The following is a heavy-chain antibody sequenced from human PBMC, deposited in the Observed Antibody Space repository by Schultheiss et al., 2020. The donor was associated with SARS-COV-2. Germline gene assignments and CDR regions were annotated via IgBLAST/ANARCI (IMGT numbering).Heavy chain of an antibody. D-gene: IGHD2-15*01. CDR3: AKDRLGSCYYYMDV. J-gene: IGHJ6*03. CDR2: IYHSGST. CDR1: GYSISSGYY. Sequence: SETLSLTCAVSGYSISSGYYWGWIRQPPGKGLEWIGSIYHSGSTNYNPSLKSRVTISVDTSKNHFSLRLSSVTAADTAMYYCAKDRLGSCYYYMDVWGKGTTVTVSS. V-gene: IGHV4-38-2*02.